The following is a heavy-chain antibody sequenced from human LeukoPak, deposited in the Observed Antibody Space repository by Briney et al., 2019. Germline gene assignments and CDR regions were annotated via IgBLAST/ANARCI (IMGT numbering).Heavy chain of an antibody. V-gene: IGHV3-7*01. CDR2: INQDENEK. D-gene: IGHD3-10*01. CDR3: ARGLYGSGRRSLMAH. CDR1: GFPFHNYW. J-gene: IGHJ4*02. Sequence: PGGSLRLSCAASGFPFHNYWMTWVRQAPGKGLEWVANINQDENEKYYVDSVKGRFTISRDNAETSLFLQMTSLRAEDTAIYYCARGLYGSGRRSLMAHWGPGTLVAVSS.